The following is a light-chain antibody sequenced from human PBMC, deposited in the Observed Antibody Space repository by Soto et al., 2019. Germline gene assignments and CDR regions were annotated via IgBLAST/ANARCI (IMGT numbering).Light chain of an antibody. CDR1: QSISSY. Sequence: DIQMTQSPSSLSASVGDRVTITCRASQSISSYLNWYQQKPGKAPKLLIYAASSLQSGVPSRFSGSGSGTDFTLTITGLQPEDVATYYCQNYNNAPWTFGQGTKVDIK. J-gene: IGKJ1*01. V-gene: IGKV1-39*01. CDR3: QNYNNAPWT. CDR2: AAS.